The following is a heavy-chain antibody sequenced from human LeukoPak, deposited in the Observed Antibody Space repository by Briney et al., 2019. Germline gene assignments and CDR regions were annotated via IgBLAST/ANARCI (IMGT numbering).Heavy chain of an antibody. D-gene: IGHD3-22*01. Sequence: SETLSLTCAVSGGSISSSNWWSWVRRPPGKGLEWIGESYHSGSTNYNPSLKSRVTISVDKSKHQFSLKLSSVTAADTAVYYCAREAGTYYYDSSGHAAFDYWGQGTLVTVSS. CDR2: SYHSGST. V-gene: IGHV4-4*02. CDR3: AREAGTYYYDSSGHAAFDY. CDR1: GGSISSSNW. J-gene: IGHJ4*02.